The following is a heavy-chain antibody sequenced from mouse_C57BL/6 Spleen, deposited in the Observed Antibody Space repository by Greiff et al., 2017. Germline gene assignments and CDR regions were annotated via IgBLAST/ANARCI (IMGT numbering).Heavy chain of an antibody. V-gene: IGHV1-64*01. J-gene: IGHJ4*01. CDR2: IHPNSGST. Sequence: QVQLQQPGAELVKPGASVKLSCTASGYTFTSYWMHWVKQRPGQGLEWIGMIHPNSGSTNYNEKFKSKATLTVDKSASTAYMQLSSLTSEDSAVYYCARSDYYSNYGKAMDYWGQGTSVTVSS. CDR3: ARSDYYSNYGKAMDY. CDR1: GYTFTSYW. D-gene: IGHD2-5*01.